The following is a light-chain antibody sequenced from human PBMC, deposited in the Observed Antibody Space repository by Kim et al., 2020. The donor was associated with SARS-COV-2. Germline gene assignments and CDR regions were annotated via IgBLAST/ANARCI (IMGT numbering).Light chain of an antibody. CDR2: AAS. CDR1: QSISNY. V-gene: IGKV1-39*01. J-gene: IGKJ4*01. CDR3: QQSHTAPSLT. Sequence: DIQMTQSPSSLSASVGDRVTIACRASQSISNYLNWYQQKPGKAPNLLIYAASSLQGGVPSRFSGSGSGTDFTLTISSLQPEDFATYYCQQSHTAPSLTFVGGTKVDIK.